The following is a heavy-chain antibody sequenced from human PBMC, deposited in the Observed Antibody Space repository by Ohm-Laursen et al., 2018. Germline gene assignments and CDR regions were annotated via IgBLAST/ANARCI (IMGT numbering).Heavy chain of an antibody. CDR1: GFTFDDYA. CDR2: ISWNSGRI. D-gene: IGHD4-17*01. J-gene: IGHJ3*02. V-gene: IGHV3-9*01. CDR3: AKDYYGDYSSDAFDI. Sequence: SLRLSCAASGFTFDDYAMHWVRQAPGKGLEWVSGISWNSGRIGYADSVKGRFTISRDNDKNSLYLEMNSLGTEDTALYYCAKDYYGDYSSDAFDIWGQGTMVTVSS.